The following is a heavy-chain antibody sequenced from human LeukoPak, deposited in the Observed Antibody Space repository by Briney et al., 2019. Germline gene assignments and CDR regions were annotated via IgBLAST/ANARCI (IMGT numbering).Heavy chain of an antibody. V-gene: IGHV1-69*04. CDR3: ARVLTGAQGAFDI. CDR2: IIPILGIA. D-gene: IGHD3-9*01. Sequence: SVKVSCKASGGTFSSYAISWVRQAPGQGLEWMGRIIPILGIANYAQKFQGRVTITADKSTSTAYMELSSLRSEDTAVYYCARVLTGAQGAFDIWGQGTMVTVSS. J-gene: IGHJ3*02. CDR1: GGTFSSYA.